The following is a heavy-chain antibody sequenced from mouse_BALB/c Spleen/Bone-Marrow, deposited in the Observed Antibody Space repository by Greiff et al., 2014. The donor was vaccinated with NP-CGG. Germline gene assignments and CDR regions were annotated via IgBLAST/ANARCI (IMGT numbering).Heavy chain of an antibody. CDR2: IYPSTGYT. Sequence: VKLMESGAELAKPGASVKMSCKAPGYTFTSYWMHWVKQRPGQGLEWIGYIYPSTGYTEHNQKFKDKAIMTADKSSSTAYMQLSSLTSEDSAVYYCARDDYAYWGQGTLVTVSA. CDR3: ARDDYAY. V-gene: IGHV1-7*01. CDR1: GYTFTSYW. J-gene: IGHJ3*01. D-gene: IGHD2-4*01.